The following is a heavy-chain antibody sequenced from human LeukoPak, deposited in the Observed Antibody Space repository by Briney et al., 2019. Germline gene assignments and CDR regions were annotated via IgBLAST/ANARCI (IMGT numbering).Heavy chain of an antibody. CDR3: ARDSTAMVTGSFDI. CDR2: IIPILGIA. D-gene: IGHD5-18*01. Sequence: SVKVSCKASGGTFSSYAISWVRQAPGQGLEWMGRIIPILGIANYAQKFQGRVTITADKSTSTAYMELSSLRSEDTAVYYCARDSTAMVTGSFDIWGQGTMVTVSS. J-gene: IGHJ3*02. CDR1: GGTFSSYA. V-gene: IGHV1-69*04.